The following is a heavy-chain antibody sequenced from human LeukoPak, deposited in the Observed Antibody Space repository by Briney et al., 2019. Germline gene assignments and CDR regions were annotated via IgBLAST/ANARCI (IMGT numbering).Heavy chain of an antibody. J-gene: IGHJ6*03. CDR2: IYYSGST. CDR3: ARESILTGYYKYYYYYMDV. Sequence: PSETLSLTCTVSGGSIRSYYWSWIRQPPGKGLEWIGYIYYSGSTNYNPSLKSRVTISVDTSKNQFSLKLSSVTAADTAVYYCARESILTGYYKYYYYYMDVWGKGTTVTVSS. V-gene: IGHV4-59*01. CDR1: GGSIRSYY. D-gene: IGHD3-9*01.